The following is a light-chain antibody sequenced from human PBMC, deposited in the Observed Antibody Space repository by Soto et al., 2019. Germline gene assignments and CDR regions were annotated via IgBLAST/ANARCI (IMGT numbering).Light chain of an antibody. CDR2: EVV. J-gene: IGLJ1*01. Sequence: QSVLTQPPSASGSPGQSVTISCTGTKNDIGVYDFVSWYQHHPGKAPRLIIYEVVQRPSGVPDRFSGSKSGNTAFLTVSGLQAADEADYFCKSSAGSNTYVFGSGTKLTVL. V-gene: IGLV2-8*01. CDR3: KSSAGSNTYV. CDR1: KNDIGVYDF.